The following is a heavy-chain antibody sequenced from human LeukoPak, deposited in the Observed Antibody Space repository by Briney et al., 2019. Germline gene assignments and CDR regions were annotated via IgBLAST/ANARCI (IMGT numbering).Heavy chain of an antibody. J-gene: IGHJ4*02. CDR2: IYYSGST. D-gene: IGHD3-10*01. V-gene: IGHV4-59*01. CDR3: ARAREGFGEFPFDY. CDR1: GGSISSYC. Sequence: KPSETLSLTCTVSGGSISSYCWSWIRQPPGKGLEWIGYIYYSGSTNYNPSLKSRVTISVDTSKNQFSLKLSSVTAADTAVYYCARAREGFGEFPFDYWGQGTLVTVSS.